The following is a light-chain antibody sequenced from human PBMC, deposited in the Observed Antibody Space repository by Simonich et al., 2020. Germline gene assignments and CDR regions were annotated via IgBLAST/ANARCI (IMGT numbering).Light chain of an antibody. CDR3: QQYGSSPLT. J-gene: IGKJ4*01. CDR1: QIVSSSY. CDR2: GAS. V-gene: IGKV3-20*01. Sequence: EIVLTQSPGTLSLSPGERATLSCRASQIVSSSYLAWYQQKHGQAPRILIYGASSRATGIPDRFSGRGSGTDFTLTISRREPEDFAVYYCQQYGSSPLTFGGGTKVEIK.